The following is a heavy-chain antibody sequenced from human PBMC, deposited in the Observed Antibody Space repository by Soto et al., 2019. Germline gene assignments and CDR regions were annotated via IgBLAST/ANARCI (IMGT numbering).Heavy chain of an antibody. CDR3: ARAGDSSGPVALGY. CDR1: GDSINSTDW. D-gene: IGHD6-19*01. Sequence: PSETLSLTCAVSGDSINSTDWWNWVRQSPGKGLEWIGEIYHGGNIYYNPSLKSRVTISVDRSKNQFSLKLSSVTAADTAVYYCARAGDSSGPVALGYWGQGTLVTVSS. V-gene: IGHV4-4*02. J-gene: IGHJ4*02. CDR2: IYHGGNI.